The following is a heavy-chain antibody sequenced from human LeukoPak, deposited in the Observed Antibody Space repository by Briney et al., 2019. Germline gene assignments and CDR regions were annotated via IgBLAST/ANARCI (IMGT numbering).Heavy chain of an antibody. CDR3: AKDRTVPKAPVTMRAELDY. Sequence: SETLSLTCAVYGGSFGDYYWSWIRQPPGKGLEWIGEITHDGSTNYNPSLKSRVTISLDTSKNQFSLKLSSVTAADTAVYYCAKDRTVPKAPVTMRAELDYWGQGTLVTVSS. CDR2: ITHDGST. CDR1: GGSFGDYY. J-gene: IGHJ4*02. D-gene: IGHD3-22*01. V-gene: IGHV4-34*01.